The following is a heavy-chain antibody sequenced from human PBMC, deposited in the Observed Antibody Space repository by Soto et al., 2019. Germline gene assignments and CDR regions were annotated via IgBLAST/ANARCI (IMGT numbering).Heavy chain of an antibody. CDR2: IYYSGST. CDR3: ARGHYYGSGSYYNRGSYYYGMDV. V-gene: IGHV4-31*03. J-gene: IGHJ6*02. CDR1: GGSISSGGYY. D-gene: IGHD3-10*01. Sequence: PSETLSLTCTVSGGSISSGGYYWSWIRQHPGKGLEWIGYIYYSGSTYYNPSLTSRVTISVDTSKNQFSLKLSSVTAAATAVYYCARGHYYGSGSYYNRGSYYYGMDVWGQGTTVTVS.